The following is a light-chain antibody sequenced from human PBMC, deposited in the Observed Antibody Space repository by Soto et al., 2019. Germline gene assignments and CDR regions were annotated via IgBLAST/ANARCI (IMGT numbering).Light chain of an antibody. V-gene: IGKV3-11*01. CDR2: DAS. Sequence: EIVLTQSPATLSLSPGERATLSCRASQSVSSSLAWYQQKPGQAPRLLIYDASNRATGIPARFSGSGSGTVFTLTISGLEPEDSAVYYCQQRYSWFSFGQGTKLDIK. CDR1: QSVSSS. CDR3: QQRYSWFS. J-gene: IGKJ2*03.